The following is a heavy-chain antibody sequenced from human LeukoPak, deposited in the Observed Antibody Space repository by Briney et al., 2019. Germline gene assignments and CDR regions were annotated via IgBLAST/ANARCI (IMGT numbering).Heavy chain of an antibody. CDR3: ARDAHYSFDR. D-gene: IGHD2-21*01. V-gene: IGHV3-7*01. Sequence: PGGSLRLSCAASGFIFSDYWMSWVRQAPGKGLEWVAKIKQDGSEKYYVDSVKGRFTISKDNAKNSPYLQMNSLRAEDTAVYYCARDAHYSFDRWGQGTLVTVSS. CDR1: GFIFSDYW. J-gene: IGHJ4*02. CDR2: IKQDGSEK.